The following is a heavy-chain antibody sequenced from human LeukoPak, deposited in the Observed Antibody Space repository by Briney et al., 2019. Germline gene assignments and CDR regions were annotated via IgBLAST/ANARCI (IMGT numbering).Heavy chain of an antibody. CDR2: IYYSGST. V-gene: IGHV4-31*03. D-gene: IGHD2-2*01. CDR1: GGSISSGGYY. Sequence: PSETLSLTCTVSGGSISSGGYYWSWIRQHPGKGLEWIGYIYYSGSTYYNPSLKSRVTISVDTSKNQFSLRLSSATAADTAVYYCARLYCSSTSCYPSYFDYWGQGTLVTVSS. CDR3: ARLYCSSTSCYPSYFDY. J-gene: IGHJ4*02.